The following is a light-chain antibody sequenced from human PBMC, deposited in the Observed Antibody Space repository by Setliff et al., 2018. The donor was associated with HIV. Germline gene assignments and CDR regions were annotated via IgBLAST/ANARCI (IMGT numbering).Light chain of an antibody. CDR2: DVS. J-gene: IGLJ1*01. CDR3: SSHRDTNTLEV. V-gene: IGLV2-14*01. Sequence: QSVLTQPASVSGSPGQSITISCTGTSSDVGGYNYVSWYQQHPGKAPKLMIYDVSNRPSGVSDRFSGSKSGNTASLTISGLQAEDEADYYCSSHRDTNTLEVFGTGTKVTVL. CDR1: SSDVGGYNY.